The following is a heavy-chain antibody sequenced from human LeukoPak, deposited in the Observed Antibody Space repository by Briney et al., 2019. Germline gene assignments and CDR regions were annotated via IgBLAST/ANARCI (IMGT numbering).Heavy chain of an antibody. CDR1: GFPLSSHS. D-gene: IGHD2-8*02. CDR2: ISSSSSYI. V-gene: IGHV3-21*01. J-gene: IGHJ4*02. CDR3: ARDIGSGGPFDY. Sequence: PGGSLRLSCAASGFPLSSHSMNWVRQAPGKGLGWVSSISSSSSYIYYADSEKGRFTISRDNAKNSLYLQMDSLRAEDTAVYYCARDIGSGGPFDYWGQGTLVTVSS.